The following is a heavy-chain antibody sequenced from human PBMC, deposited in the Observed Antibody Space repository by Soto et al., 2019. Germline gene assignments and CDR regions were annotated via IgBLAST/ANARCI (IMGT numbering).Heavy chain of an antibody. CDR2: IDPTASYT. Sequence: GESLKVSCQGSGYSFTSYWISWVRQIPGKGLEWMGRIDPTASYTSYSPSFQGHVTISVDKSISTAYLQWSSLKASDAAMYYCSQFPTYHYYGMDVCGQGTTVTVSS. CDR3: SQFPTYHYYGMDV. J-gene: IGHJ6*02. CDR1: GYSFTSYW. V-gene: IGHV5-10-1*01. D-gene: IGHD2-21*01.